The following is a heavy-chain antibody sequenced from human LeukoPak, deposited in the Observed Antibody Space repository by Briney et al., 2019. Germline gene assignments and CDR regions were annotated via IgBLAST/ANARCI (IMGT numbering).Heavy chain of an antibody. CDR1: GGSFSGYY. J-gene: IGHJ4*02. CDR2: INHSGST. V-gene: IGHV4-34*01. CDR3: ARELTRFWSGYYNYFDH. Sequence: SETLSLTCAVYGGSFSGYYWSWVRQPPGKGLEWIGEINHSGSTNYNPSLKSRVTISVDTSKNQFSLKLSSVTAADTAVYYCARELTRFWSGYYNYFDHWGQGTLVTVSS. D-gene: IGHD3-3*01.